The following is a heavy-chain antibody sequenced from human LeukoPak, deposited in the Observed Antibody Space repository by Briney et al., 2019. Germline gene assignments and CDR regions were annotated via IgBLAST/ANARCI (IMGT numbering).Heavy chain of an antibody. CDR3: ARIFCSGASCYSHDY. V-gene: IGHV4-38-2*02. J-gene: IGHJ4*02. CDR2: IYHSGGT. Sequence: PSETLSLTRTVSGYSLSSVYSWGWIRQPPGKGLGGIGTIYHSGGTYYSPSLSSRVNISLDTSKKRCSLRLTSVTAADTAVDYCARIFCSGASCYSHDYWGQGTLVTVSS. CDR1: GYSLSSVYS. D-gene: IGHD2-15*01.